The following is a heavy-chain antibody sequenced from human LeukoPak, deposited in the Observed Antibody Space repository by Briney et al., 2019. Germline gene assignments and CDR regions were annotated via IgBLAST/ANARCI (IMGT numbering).Heavy chain of an antibody. D-gene: IGHD6-19*01. Sequence: SETLSLTCTVSGGSVSSDSYYWPWIRQPPGKGLEWIGYIYYSGGPNYNPSLKSRLTISLDTSKNQFSLKVNSVTTADTAVYYCARAAVAGDFFDYWGQGTLVTVSS. CDR1: GGSVSSDSYY. CDR3: ARAAVAGDFFDY. V-gene: IGHV4-61*01. CDR2: IYYSGGP. J-gene: IGHJ4*02.